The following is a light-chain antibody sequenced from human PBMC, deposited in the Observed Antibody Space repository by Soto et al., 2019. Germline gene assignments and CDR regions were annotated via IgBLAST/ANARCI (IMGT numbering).Light chain of an antibody. J-gene: IGKJ4*01. V-gene: IGKV3-15*01. CDR3: QEYNNWPPLT. Sequence: EIVMTQSPATLSVSPGERATLSCRASQSVSSNLAWYQQKPGQAPRLLIYGASNRDTGIQARFSGSGSGTEFTLTISSLQSEDFAVYYCQEYNNWPPLTFGGGTKQEIK. CDR1: QSVSSN. CDR2: GAS.